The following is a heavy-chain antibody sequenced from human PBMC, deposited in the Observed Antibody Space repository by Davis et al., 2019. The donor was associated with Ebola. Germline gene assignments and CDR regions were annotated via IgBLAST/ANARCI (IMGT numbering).Heavy chain of an antibody. J-gene: IGHJ5*02. V-gene: IGHV4-4*02. CDR1: GGSISSSNW. Sequence: SETLSLTCAVSGGSISSSNWWSWVRQPPGKGLEWIGEIYHSGSTNYNPSLKSRVTISVDKSKNQFSLKLSSVTAADTAVYYCARGLCSGGSCYWFDPWGQGTLVTVSS. CDR2: IYHSGST. CDR3: ARGLCSGGSCYWFDP. D-gene: IGHD2-15*01.